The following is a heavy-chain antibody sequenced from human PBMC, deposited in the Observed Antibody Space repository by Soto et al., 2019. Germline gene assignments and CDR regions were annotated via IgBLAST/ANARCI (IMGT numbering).Heavy chain of an antibody. CDR3: AREMGSGWTNFDY. J-gene: IGHJ4*02. V-gene: IGHV4-61*01. Sequence: QVQLQESGPGLVKPSETLSLTCTVSGGSVSSGSYYWSWIRQPPGKGLEWIGYISYSGSTNYNPSLKSRVTLSVDTSKNQFSLNLRSVTAADTAVYYCAREMGSGWTNFDYWGQGTLVTVSS. D-gene: IGHD6-19*01. CDR1: GGSVSSGSYY. CDR2: ISYSGST.